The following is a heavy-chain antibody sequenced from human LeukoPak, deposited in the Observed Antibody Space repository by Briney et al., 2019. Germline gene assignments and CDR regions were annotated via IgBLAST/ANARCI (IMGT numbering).Heavy chain of an antibody. CDR1: GFTFSAYS. D-gene: IGHD2-15*01. CDR3: ARGFQSGGPPV. V-gene: IGHV3-7*01. Sequence: GESLRLSCAPSGFTFSAYSLSWVRQAPGKGLEWVAKIKKDGSEKDYVDSVKGRFTISRDNDKGSLYLQLNSLRVEDTAIYYCARGFQSGGPPVWGQGTLVTVSS. J-gene: IGHJ4*02. CDR2: IKKDGSEK.